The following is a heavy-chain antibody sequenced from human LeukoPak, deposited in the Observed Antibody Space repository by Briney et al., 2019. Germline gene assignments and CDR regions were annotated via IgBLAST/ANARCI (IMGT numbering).Heavy chain of an antibody. CDR2: IYTSGST. D-gene: IGHD1-26*01. CDR3: ATWEPRGYYFDY. V-gene: IGHV4-61*02. Sequence: PSETLSLTCTVSGGSISSGSYYWSWIRQPAGKGLEWIGRIYTSGSTNYNPSLKSRDTISVDTSKNQFSLKLSSVTAADTAVYYCATWEPRGYYFDYWGQGTLVTVSS. CDR1: GGSISSGSYY. J-gene: IGHJ4*02.